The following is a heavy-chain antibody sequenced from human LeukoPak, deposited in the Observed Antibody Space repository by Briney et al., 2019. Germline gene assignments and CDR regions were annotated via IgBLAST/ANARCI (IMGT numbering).Heavy chain of an antibody. CDR3: ARATQTYYYYYMDV. Sequence: PSETLSLTFAVYGGSFSGYYWSSIRQPPGKGLEWIGSIYYSGSTYYNPSLKSRVTISVDTSKNQFSLKLGSVTAADTAVYYCARATQTYYYYYMDVWGKGTTVTVSS. CDR2: IYYSGST. CDR1: GGSFSGYY. J-gene: IGHJ6*03. V-gene: IGHV4-34*01.